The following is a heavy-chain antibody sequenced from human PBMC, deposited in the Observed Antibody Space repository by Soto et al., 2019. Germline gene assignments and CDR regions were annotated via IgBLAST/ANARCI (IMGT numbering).Heavy chain of an antibody. Sequence: SETLSLTCTVSGGSISSYYWSWIRQPPGKGMEWIGYIYYSCSTTYNPSFTSRVTISVDTSKNQFSLNLNAVTAADTALYFFARSREQSLVDASDIWGQATMVTVSS. V-gene: IGHV4-59*12. D-gene: IGHD6-19*01. CDR1: GGSISSYY. CDR2: IYYSCST. J-gene: IGHJ3*02. CDR3: ARSREQSLVDASDI.